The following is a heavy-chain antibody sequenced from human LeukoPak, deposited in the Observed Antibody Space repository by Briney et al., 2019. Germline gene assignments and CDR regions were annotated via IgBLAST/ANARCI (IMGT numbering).Heavy chain of an antibody. CDR3: ARDLVVIPRYYYMDV. Sequence: PGGSLRLSCAASGFTFSSYEMNWVRQAPGKGLEWVSYISSSGSTIYYADSVKGRFTISRDNAKNSLYLQMNSLRAEDTAVYYCARDLVVIPRYYYMDVWGKGTTVTVSS. CDR1: GFTFSSYE. V-gene: IGHV3-48*03. D-gene: IGHD2-15*01. CDR2: ISSSGSTI. J-gene: IGHJ6*03.